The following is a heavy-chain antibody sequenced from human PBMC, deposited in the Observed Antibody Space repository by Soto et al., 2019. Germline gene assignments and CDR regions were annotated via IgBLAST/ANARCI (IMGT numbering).Heavy chain of an antibody. D-gene: IGHD6-13*01. CDR2: ISSSSSTI. V-gene: IGHV3-48*01. CDR1: GFTFSIYS. CDR3: AKDKGISRWLDF. Sequence: GGSLRLSCAASGFTFSIYSMNWVRQAPGKGLEWVSYISSSSSTIHYADSVKGRFTISRDNAKNSLYLQMNSLRAEDTAVYYCAKDKGISRWLDFWGQGTLVTVSS. J-gene: IGHJ4*02.